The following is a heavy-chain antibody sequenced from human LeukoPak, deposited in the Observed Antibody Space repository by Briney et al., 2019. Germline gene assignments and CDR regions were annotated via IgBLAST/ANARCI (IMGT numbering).Heavy chain of an antibody. CDR2: ISYDGSNK. CDR3: ARDRDYGFDY. V-gene: IGHV3-30-3*01. Sequence: GGSLRLSCAASGFTFSSYAMHWVRQAPGKGLEWVAVISYDGSNKYYADSVKGRFTISRDNAKNSLYLQLNSLRDEDTAVYYCARDRDYGFDYWGQGILLTVSS. J-gene: IGHJ4*02. D-gene: IGHD4-17*01. CDR1: GFTFSSYA.